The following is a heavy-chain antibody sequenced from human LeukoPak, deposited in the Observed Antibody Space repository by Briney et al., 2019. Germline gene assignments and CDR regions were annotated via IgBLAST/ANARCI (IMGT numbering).Heavy chain of an antibody. CDR2: INPSSDTT. J-gene: IGHJ6*02. Sequence: ASVKVSCKASGYTFTNYYIHWVRQAPGHGLEWMGIINPSSDTTSYAQKFQGRVAMTRDTSTGTVYMELSSLGSEDTAVYYCVRDPYGGNSANFLYYYRMDVWGQGTTVTVSS. D-gene: IGHD4-23*01. V-gene: IGHV1-46*01. CDR1: GYTFTNYY. CDR3: VRDPYGGNSANFLYYYRMDV.